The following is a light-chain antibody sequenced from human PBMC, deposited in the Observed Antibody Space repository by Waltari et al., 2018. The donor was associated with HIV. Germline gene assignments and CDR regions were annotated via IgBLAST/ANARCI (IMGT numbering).Light chain of an antibody. CDR2: EAV. Sequence: QSALTQPASVSGSPGQSITISCAATSSDVGSHNLVSWYQQLPGKAPKLMIYEAVKRPSGVSNRFSGSKSGNTASLTSSGLQAEDEADYYCCSLACSHTWVFGGGTKLTVL. J-gene: IGLJ3*02. CDR1: SSDVGSHNL. CDR3: CSLACSHTWV. V-gene: IGLV2-23*01.